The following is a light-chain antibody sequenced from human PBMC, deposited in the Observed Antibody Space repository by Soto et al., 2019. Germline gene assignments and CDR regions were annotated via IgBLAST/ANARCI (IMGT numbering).Light chain of an antibody. CDR2: EVT. Sequence: QSALTQTASVSGSPGQSITISCTGTSSDVGGYNFVSWYQQHPGKAPKLIIHEVTNRPSGVSGRFSGSKSGNTAFLTISGLQAEDEAVYYCCSQSSSITWMFGGGTKLTVL. V-gene: IGLV2-14*03. CDR1: SSDVGGYNF. J-gene: IGLJ3*02. CDR3: CSQSSSITWM.